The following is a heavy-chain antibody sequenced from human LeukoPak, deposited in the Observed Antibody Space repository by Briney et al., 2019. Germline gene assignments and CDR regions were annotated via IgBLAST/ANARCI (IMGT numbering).Heavy chain of an antibody. Sequence: GGSLRLSCVASGFTFSSYWVTWVHQAPGKGLEWVGNIKQDGSEKYYMDSVKGRFTISRDNAKNSVYLQMNSLRVEDTAVYYCARDFRFHDDYWGQGTLVTVSS. CDR1: GFTFSSYW. CDR3: ARDFRFHDDY. V-gene: IGHV3-7*01. J-gene: IGHJ4*02. CDR2: IKQDGSEK.